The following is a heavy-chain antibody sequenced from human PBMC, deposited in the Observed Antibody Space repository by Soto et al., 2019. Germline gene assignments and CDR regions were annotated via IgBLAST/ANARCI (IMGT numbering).Heavy chain of an antibody. V-gene: IGHV1-69*06. CDR2: IIPIFGTA. CDR1: GCTFSSYA. CDR3: ANSSSWYDWFDP. J-gene: IGHJ5*02. Sequence: SVKVSCKASGCTFSSYAISWVRQAPGQGLEWMGGIIPIFGTANYAQKFQGRVTITADKSTSTAYMELSSLRSEDTAVYYCANSSSWYDWFDPWGQGTLVTVSS. D-gene: IGHD6-13*01.